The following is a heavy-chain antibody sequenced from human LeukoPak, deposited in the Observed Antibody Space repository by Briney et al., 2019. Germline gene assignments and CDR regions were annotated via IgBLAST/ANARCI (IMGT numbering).Heavy chain of an antibody. CDR2: INPNSGGT. J-gene: IGHJ4*02. Sequence: ASVQVSCKASGYAFTGYYMHWVGQAPGQGLEWMGWINPNSGGTNYAQNFQGRVTMTRDTSISTAYMELRSLRSDDTAVYYGARVPGYWSSTSCYSPTDYWGQGTLVTVSS. CDR3: ARVPGYWSSTSCYSPTDY. CDR1: GYAFTGYY. D-gene: IGHD2-2*02. V-gene: IGHV1-2*02.